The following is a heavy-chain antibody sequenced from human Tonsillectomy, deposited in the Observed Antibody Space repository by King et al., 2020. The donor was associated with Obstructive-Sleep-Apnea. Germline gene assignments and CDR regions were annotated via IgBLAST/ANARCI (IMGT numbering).Heavy chain of an antibody. CDR2: INHSGST. CDR1: GGSFSGYY. V-gene: IGHV4-34*01. J-gene: IGHJ4*02. CDR3: AGSIAAADY. D-gene: IGHD6-13*01. Sequence: VQLQQWGAGLLKPSETLSLTCAVYGGSFSGYYWSWIRQPPGKGLEWIGEINHSGSTTYNPSLKSRVTISVDTSKNQFSLKLSSVTAADTAVYYCAGSIAAADYWGQGTLVTVSS.